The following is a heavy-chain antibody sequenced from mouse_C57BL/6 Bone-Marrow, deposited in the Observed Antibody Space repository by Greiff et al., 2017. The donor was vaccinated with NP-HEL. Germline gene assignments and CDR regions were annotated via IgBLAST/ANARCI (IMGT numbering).Heavy chain of an antibody. J-gene: IGHJ3*01. D-gene: IGHD2-4*01. CDR2: IFPGSGST. V-gene: IGHV1-75*01. Sequence: QVQLQQSGPELVKPGASVKISCKASGYTFTDYYINWVKQRPGQGLEWIGWIFPGSGSTYYNEKFKGKATFTVDKSSSTAYMLLSSLASEDSAVYVSAKGSYDSWFAYWGQGTLVTVSA. CDR3: AKGSYDSWFAY. CDR1: GYTFTDYY.